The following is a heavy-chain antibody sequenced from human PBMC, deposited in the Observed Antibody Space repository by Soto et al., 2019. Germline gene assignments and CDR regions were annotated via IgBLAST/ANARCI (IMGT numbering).Heavy chain of an antibody. CDR1: GFTFTSSA. V-gene: IGHV1-58*01. D-gene: IGHD1-26*01. CDR3: AADLRYSGSYYIYYYGMDV. J-gene: IGHJ6*02. CDR2: IIVGSGNT. Sequence: ASVKVSCKASGFTFTSSAVQWVRQARGQRLEWIGWIIVGSGNTNYAQKFQERVTITRDMSTSTAYMELSSLRSEDTAVYYCAADLRYSGSYYIYYYGMDVWGQGTTVTVSS.